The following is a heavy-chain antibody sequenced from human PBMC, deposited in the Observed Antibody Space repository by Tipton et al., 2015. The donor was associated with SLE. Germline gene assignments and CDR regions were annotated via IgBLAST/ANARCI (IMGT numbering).Heavy chain of an antibody. Sequence: LSCTVSGGSISSYYWSWIRQPPGKGLEWIGYIYYSGSTNYNPSLKSRVTISVDTSKIQFSLKLISVTAADTAVYYCATYHYYGSVSYFWFGPWGQGILATVAS. D-gene: IGHD3-10*01. CDR2: IYYSGST. CDR1: GGSISSYY. CDR3: ATYHYYGSVSYFWFGP. V-gene: IGHV4-59*01. J-gene: IGHJ5*02.